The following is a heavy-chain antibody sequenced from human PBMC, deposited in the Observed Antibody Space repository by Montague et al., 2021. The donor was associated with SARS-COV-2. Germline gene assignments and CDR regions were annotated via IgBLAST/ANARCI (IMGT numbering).Heavy chain of an antibody. CDR2: IYYTGST. Sequence: SETLSLTCTVSGGSIRTSSYYWGWIRQPPGKGLDWIGSIYYTGSTDSNPALRNRLTLSVDTSNNQFSLRQRSVTAADTAVYYCARASYGNWGSDHWGQGTLVSVSP. V-gene: IGHV4-39*01. D-gene: IGHD7-27*01. CDR1: GGSIRTSSYY. CDR3: ARASYGNWGSDH. J-gene: IGHJ4*02.